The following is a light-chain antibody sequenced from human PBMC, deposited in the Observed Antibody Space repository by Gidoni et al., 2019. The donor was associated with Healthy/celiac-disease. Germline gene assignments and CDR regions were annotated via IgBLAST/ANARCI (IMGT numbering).Light chain of an antibody. CDR3: QQYDNLPLT. V-gene: IGKV1-33*01. Sequence: DIQMTPSPSSLSASVGDRVTITCQASQELSNYLNWYQQKPGKAPKLLIYDASNSETGVPSRFSGSGSGTDFTFTISSLQPEDIATYYCQQYDNLPLTFGGGTKVEIK. J-gene: IGKJ4*01. CDR2: DAS. CDR1: QELSNY.